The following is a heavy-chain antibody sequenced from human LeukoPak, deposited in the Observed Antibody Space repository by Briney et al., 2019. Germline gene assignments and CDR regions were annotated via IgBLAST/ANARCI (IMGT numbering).Heavy chain of an antibody. CDR2: ISSSGSTI. CDR1: GFTFSSYE. V-gene: IGHV3-48*03. D-gene: IGHD3-10*01. J-gene: IGHJ3*02. CDR3: ARDFHHTYYYGSGSSDAFDI. Sequence: GGSLRLSCAASGFTFSSYEMNWVRQAPGKGLEWVSYISSSGSTIYYADSVKGRFTISRDNAKNSLYLQMNSLRAEDTAVYYCARDFHHTYYYGSGSSDAFDIWGQGTMVTVSS.